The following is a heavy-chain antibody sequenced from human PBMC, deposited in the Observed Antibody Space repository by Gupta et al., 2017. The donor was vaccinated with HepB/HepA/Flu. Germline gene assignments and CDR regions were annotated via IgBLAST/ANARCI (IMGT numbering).Heavy chain of an antibody. CDR1: GFIFGDYV. D-gene: IGHD1-1*01. V-gene: IGHV3-49*04. Sequence: EVQLVESGGGWLKPGRSLRLSCTASGFIFGDYVMTWVRQAPGKGLEWVGLITDKASGKTTQYASSVKGRFTISRDDSKSVAYLQMNSLKSEDTAVYYCAPWKVHQLLRSWGQGALVTVSS. CDR2: ITDKASGKTT. CDR3: APWKVHQLLRS. J-gene: IGHJ5*02.